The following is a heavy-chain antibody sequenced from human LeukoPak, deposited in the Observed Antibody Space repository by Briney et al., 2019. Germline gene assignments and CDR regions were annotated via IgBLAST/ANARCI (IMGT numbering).Heavy chain of an antibody. Sequence: SETLSLTCTASGGSISSYYWSWIRQPPGKGLEYIGYIYYSGSTNYNPSLKSRVTLSVDTSKNQFSLKLGSVTAADTAVYYCARHTPIPLVRGGFYYVMDVWGQGTTVTVSS. D-gene: IGHD3-10*01. CDR3: ARHTPIPLVRGGFYYVMDV. CDR1: GGSISSYY. J-gene: IGHJ6*02. V-gene: IGHV4-59*08. CDR2: IYYSGST.